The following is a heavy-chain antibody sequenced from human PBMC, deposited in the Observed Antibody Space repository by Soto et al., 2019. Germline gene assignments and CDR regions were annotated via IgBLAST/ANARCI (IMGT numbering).Heavy chain of an antibody. D-gene: IGHD3-22*01. CDR2: IYYSGTT. Sequence: SETLSLTCIVSGDSISSSSYYWVWIRQPPGKVLEWIVSIYYSGTTYYNPSLESRVTVSIDTSNNQFSLKLSSLTATDTAVYYFAKNGPYDSLKYWYFDLWGRGTLVTVSS. CDR3: AKNGPYDSLKYWYFDL. J-gene: IGHJ2*01. V-gene: IGHV4-39*01. CDR1: GDSISSSSYY.